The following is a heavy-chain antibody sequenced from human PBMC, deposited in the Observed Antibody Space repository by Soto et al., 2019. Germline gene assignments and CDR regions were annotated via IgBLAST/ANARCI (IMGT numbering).Heavy chain of an antibody. Sequence: GGSLRLSCAASGFTFSSYAMSWVRQAPGKGLEWVSAISGSGGSTYYADSVKGRFTISRDNSKNTLYLQMNSLRAEDTAVYYCAKDRQSYRVWGSETYFDYWGQGTLVTVSS. CDR2: ISGSGGST. CDR3: AKDRQSYRVWGSETYFDY. D-gene: IGHD3-16*01. V-gene: IGHV3-23*01. CDR1: GFTFSSYA. J-gene: IGHJ4*02.